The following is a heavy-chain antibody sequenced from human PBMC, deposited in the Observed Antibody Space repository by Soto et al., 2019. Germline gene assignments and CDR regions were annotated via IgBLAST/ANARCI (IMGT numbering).Heavy chain of an antibody. CDR1: GGSVSKDYYF. Sequence: QVQLQESGPGLVKPSETLSLTCTVSGGSVSKDYYFWSWIRQTPGKGLEWIGYIHYSGTTNYNPSLMSRVTISVDTSKNQFSLNLSSVTAADAAVSYCARGRREYCTNGVCYTFGPDWVQGTTVTVSS. CDR2: IHYSGTT. CDR3: ARGRREYCTNGVCYTFGPD. V-gene: IGHV4-61*01. J-gene: IGHJ4*02. D-gene: IGHD2-8*01.